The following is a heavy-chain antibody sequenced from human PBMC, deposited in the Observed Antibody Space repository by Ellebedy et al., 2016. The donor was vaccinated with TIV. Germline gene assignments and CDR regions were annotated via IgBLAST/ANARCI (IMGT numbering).Heavy chain of an antibody. J-gene: IGHJ4*02. CDR2: ISSNGGST. CDR1: GFTFSSYW. CDR3: VKDEVGGYCSSTSCSH. D-gene: IGHD2-2*01. Sequence: GESLKISCAASGFTFSSYWMSWVRQAPGKGLEYASAISSNGGSTYYADSVKGRFTISRDNSKNTLYLQMSSLRAEDTAVYYCVKDEVGGYCSSTSCSHWGQGTLVTVSS. V-gene: IGHV3-64D*06.